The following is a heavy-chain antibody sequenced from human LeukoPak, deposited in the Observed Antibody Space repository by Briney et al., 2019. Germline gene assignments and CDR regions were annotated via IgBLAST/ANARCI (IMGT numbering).Heavy chain of an antibody. CDR3: AKGDGNWGKFYFDY. CDR2: ISGSGGST. CDR1: GFTFSSYA. D-gene: IGHD7-27*01. V-gene: IGHV3-23*01. J-gene: IGHJ4*02. Sequence: GGSLRLSCAASGFTFSSYAMDWVRQAPGEGLAWVSVISGSGGSTFYADSVKGRFTISRDNSKNTLYLQMNSLRAEDTAVYYCAKGDGNWGKFYFDYWGQGALVTVSS.